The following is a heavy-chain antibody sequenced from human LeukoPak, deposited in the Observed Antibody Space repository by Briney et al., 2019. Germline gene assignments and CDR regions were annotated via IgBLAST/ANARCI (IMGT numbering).Heavy chain of an antibody. Sequence: PSETLSLTCTVSGGSISIYYWSWIRQPPGKGLEWIGYISYSGSTSYNPSLKSRVTITLDTSKNQFSLKLSSVTAADTAVYYCAREGYDSNIYYKADYWGQGTLVTVSS. CDR3: AREGYDSNIYYKADY. CDR1: GGSISIYY. CDR2: ISYSGST. J-gene: IGHJ4*02. V-gene: IGHV4-59*01. D-gene: IGHD3-22*01.